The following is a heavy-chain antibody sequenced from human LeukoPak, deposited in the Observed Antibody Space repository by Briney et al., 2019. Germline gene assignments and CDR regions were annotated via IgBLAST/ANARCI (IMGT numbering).Heavy chain of an antibody. CDR2: INSDGSNT. D-gene: IGHD3-9*01. J-gene: IGHJ6*04. V-gene: IGHV3-74*01. CDR1: GFTFSSYW. CDR3: ARGNYHNMDV. Sequence: PGGSLRLSCEASGFTFSSYWIHWVRQAPGEGLVWVSGINSDGSNTNYADSVKGRFTISRDNAKNTLYLQMNSLRAEDTAVYYCARGNYHNMDVWGKGTTVTVSS.